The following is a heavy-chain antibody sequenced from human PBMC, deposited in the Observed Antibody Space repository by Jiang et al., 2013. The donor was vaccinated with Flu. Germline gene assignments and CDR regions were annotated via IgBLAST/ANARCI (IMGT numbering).Heavy chain of an antibody. CDR3: ARDLGGDSGYDSPVYFDN. J-gene: IGHJ4*02. CDR2: IYTSGRT. CDR1: GGSISSYY. D-gene: IGHD5-12*01. Sequence: PGLVKPSETLSLTCAVSGGSISSYYWSWIRQPAGKGLEWIGRIYTSGRTNYNPSLKSRVTMSVDTSKNQFSLKLSSVTAADTAVYYCARDLGGDSGYDSPVYFDNWGQGSLVTVSS. V-gene: IGHV4-4*07.